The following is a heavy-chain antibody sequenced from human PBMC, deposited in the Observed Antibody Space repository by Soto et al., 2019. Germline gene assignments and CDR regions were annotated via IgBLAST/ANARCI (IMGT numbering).Heavy chain of an antibody. Sequence: SETLSLTCAVYGGSFSGYYWSWIRQPRGKGLEWIGEINHSGSTNYNPSLKSRVTISVDTSKNQFSLKLSYVTAADTAVYYCARGRIAARSSHGKKVPKNNWFDPWGQGNLVT. J-gene: IGHJ5*02. CDR1: GGSFSGYY. V-gene: IGHV4-34*01. CDR3: ARGRIAARSSHGKKVPKNNWFDP. D-gene: IGHD6-6*01. CDR2: INHSGST.